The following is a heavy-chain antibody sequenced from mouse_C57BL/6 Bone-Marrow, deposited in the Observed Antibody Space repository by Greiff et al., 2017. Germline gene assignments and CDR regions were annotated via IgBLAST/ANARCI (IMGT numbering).Heavy chain of an antibody. V-gene: IGHV5-6*01. CDR1: GFTFSSYG. CDR2: ISSGGSYT. CDR3: ARRDYYSNFYAMDY. D-gene: IGHD2-5*01. Sequence: DVQLVESGGDLVKPGGSLKLSCAASGFTFSSYGMSWVRQTPDKRLEWVATISSGGSYTYYPDSVKGRFTISRDNAKNTLYLQMSSLKSEDTAMDYWARRDYYSNFYAMDYWGQGTSVTVSS. J-gene: IGHJ4*01.